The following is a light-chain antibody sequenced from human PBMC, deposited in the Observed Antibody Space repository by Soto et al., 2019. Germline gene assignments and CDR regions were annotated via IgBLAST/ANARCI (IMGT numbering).Light chain of an antibody. CDR2: DVS. CDR1: SSDIGAYIH. CDR3: TSYTTSVTYV. J-gene: IGLJ1*01. V-gene: IGLV2-14*03. Sequence: QSALTQPASVSGSPGQSIAVSCSGTSSDIGAYIHVSWYQQHPGKAPKLMIYDVSNRTSGVSDRFSGSKSGNTASLTISVLQAEDEADYYCTSYTTSVTYVFGAGTKVTVL.